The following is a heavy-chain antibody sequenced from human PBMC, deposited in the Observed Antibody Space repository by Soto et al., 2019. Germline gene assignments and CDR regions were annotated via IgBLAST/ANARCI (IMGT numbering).Heavy chain of an antibody. CDR3: ARGSDSGWLVRGGNWFDP. CDR1: GYTFTSYG. Sequence: ASVKVSCKASGYTFTSYGISWVRQAPGQGLEWMGWISAYNGNTNYAQKLQGRVTMTTDTSTSTAYMELRSLRSDDTAVYYCARGSDSGWLVRGGNWFDPWGQGTLVTVSS. J-gene: IGHJ5*02. V-gene: IGHV1-18*01. CDR2: ISAYNGNT. D-gene: IGHD6-19*01.